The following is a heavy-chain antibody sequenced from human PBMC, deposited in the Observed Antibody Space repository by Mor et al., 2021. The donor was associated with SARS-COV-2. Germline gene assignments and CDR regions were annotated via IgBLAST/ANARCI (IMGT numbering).Heavy chain of an antibody. V-gene: IGHV3-9*01. D-gene: IGHD2-2*01. J-gene: IGHJ6*02. CDR2: LSWNSGSI. Sequence: LVKGLEWVSGLSWNSGSIGYADSVKGRFTISRDNAKNSLYLQMNSLRAEDTALYYCAKDMGYCSSTSCYYGMDVWGQGTTVTVS. CDR3: AKDMGYCSSTSCYYGMDV.